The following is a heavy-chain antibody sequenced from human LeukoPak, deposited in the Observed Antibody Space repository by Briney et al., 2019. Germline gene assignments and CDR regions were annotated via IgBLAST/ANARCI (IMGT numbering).Heavy chain of an antibody. CDR1: GFTFSSYW. Sequence: TGGSLRLSCAASGFTFSSYWMHWVRQAPGKGLVWVSRINSDESDTNYADSVKGRFTISRDNARNTVYLQMNSLRADDTAVYYCAKDVTYYYDNSGSWGAFHIWGQGTMVTVSS. V-gene: IGHV3-74*01. CDR2: INSDESDT. J-gene: IGHJ3*02. D-gene: IGHD3-22*01. CDR3: AKDVTYYYDNSGSWGAFHI.